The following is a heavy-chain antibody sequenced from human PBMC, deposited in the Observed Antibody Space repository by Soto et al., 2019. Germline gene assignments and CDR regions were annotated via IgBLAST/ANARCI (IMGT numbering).Heavy chain of an antibody. V-gene: IGHV3-33*01. D-gene: IGHD3-22*01. CDR2: VGVDGSYE. J-gene: IGHJ4*02. CDR1: GFPFSEYG. Sequence: QVQLVESGGGVVQPGRSLTLSCGASGFPFSEYGINWVRQAPGKGLEWVAVVGVDGSYEYLADSVKGRFTISRDNSKKTVNLQMINLRAEDTAMYFGVGDGESYDISGKFDFWGQGTLVTVSS. CDR3: VGDGESYDISGKFDF.